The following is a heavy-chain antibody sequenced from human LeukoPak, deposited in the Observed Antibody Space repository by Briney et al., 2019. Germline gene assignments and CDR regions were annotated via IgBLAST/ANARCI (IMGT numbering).Heavy chain of an antibody. V-gene: IGHV1-69*13. J-gene: IGHJ5*02. CDR3: ARDLRGFTIFGVVINWFDP. Sequence: SVKVSCKASGGTFSSYAISWVRQAPGQGLEWMGGIIPIFGTANYAQKFQGRVTITADESTSTAYMELSSLRSEDTAVYYCARDLRGFTIFGVVINWFDPWGQGTLVTVSS. CDR1: GGTFSSYA. CDR2: IIPIFGTA. D-gene: IGHD3-3*01.